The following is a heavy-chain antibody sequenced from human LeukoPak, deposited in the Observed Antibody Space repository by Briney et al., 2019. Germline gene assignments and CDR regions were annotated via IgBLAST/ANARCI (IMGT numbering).Heavy chain of an antibody. D-gene: IGHD5-18*01. CDR1: GGSISSYY. CDR3: ARLIIIQLWPHWYFDL. V-gene: IGHV4-4*07. Sequence: SETLSLTCTVSGGSISSYYWSWIRQPAGKGLEWIGRIYTSGSTNYNPSLKSRVTMSVDTSKNQFSLKLSSVTAADTAVYYCARLIIIQLWPHWYFDLWGRGTLVTVSS. J-gene: IGHJ2*01. CDR2: IYTSGST.